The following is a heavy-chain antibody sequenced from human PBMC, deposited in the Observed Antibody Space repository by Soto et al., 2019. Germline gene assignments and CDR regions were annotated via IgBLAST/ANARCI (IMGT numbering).Heavy chain of an antibody. CDR1: GGGNLRDYR. J-gene: IGHJ6*02. CDR2: IIPNNGYT. D-gene: IGHD3-16*01. V-gene: IGHV1-18*04. Sequence: ASVKVSCKASGGGNLRDYRTTWVRRAPGQGLEWMGGIIPNNGYTNYAQKLQGRVTITTDTSTSTAYMELRSLRSDDTAVYYCARGGADQYYYYGMDVWGQGTTVTVSS. CDR3: ARGGADQYYYYGMDV.